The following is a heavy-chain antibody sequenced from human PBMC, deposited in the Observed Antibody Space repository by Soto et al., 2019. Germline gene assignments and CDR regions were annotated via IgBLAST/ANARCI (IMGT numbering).Heavy chain of an antibody. V-gene: IGHV3-66*01. J-gene: IGHJ5*02. CDR2: IYSAGNT. Sequence: PGGSLRLSCAASGFTVSSNYMSWVRQAPGKGLEWISIIYSAGNTYYADSVKGRFTISRDNSKNTLYLQMNSLRAEDTAVYYCASDVDTAMVPRGFDPWGQGTLVTSPQ. D-gene: IGHD5-18*01. CDR3: ASDVDTAMVPRGFDP. CDR1: GFTVSSNY.